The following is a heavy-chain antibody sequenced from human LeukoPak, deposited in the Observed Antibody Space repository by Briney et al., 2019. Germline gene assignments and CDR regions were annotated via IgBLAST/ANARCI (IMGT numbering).Heavy chain of an antibody. V-gene: IGHV1-69*06. J-gene: IGHJ6*03. D-gene: IGHD4-17*01. CDR1: GGTFSSYA. Sequence: GASVKVSCKASGGTFSSYAISWVRQAPGQGLEWMGGIIPIFGTANYAQKFQGRVTITADKSTSTAYMELSSLRSEDTAVYYCARGLTVTTSYYYYSMDVWGKGTTVTVSS. CDR3: ARGLTVTTSYYYYSMDV. CDR2: IIPIFGTA.